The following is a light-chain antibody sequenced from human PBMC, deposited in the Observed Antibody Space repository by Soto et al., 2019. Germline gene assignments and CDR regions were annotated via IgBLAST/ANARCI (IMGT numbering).Light chain of an antibody. CDR3: HQYDTSPRT. CDR2: AAS. V-gene: IGKV3-20*01. J-gene: IGKJ1*01. Sequence: EIVLTQSPGTLSLSPGERATPSCRASQSLSSGYLAWYQQKPGQAPRILIYAASSRATGIPDRFSGSGSGTDFTLTISRLEPEDFAVYYCHQYDTSPRTFGQGTKVDIK. CDR1: QSLSSGY.